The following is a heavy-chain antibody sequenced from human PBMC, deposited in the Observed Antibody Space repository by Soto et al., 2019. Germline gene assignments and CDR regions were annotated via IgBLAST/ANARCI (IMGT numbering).Heavy chain of an antibody. CDR3: AKVRSSWYYYGMDV. CDR2: ISGSGGST. J-gene: IGHJ6*02. V-gene: IGHV3-23*01. D-gene: IGHD6-13*01. CDR1: GFHSSSYA. Sequence: GGFLRLRCAASGFHSSSYARSWVRQAPGKGLEWASAISGSGGSTYYADSVKGRFTISRDNSKNTLYLQMNSLRAEDTAVYYCAKVRSSWYYYGMDVWGQGTTVTVSS.